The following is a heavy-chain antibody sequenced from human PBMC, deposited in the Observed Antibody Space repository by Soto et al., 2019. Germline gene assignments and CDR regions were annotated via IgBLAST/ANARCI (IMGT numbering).Heavy chain of an antibody. CDR3: AKDQDAVAGTFDY. J-gene: IGHJ4*02. CDR1: GFTFDDYA. Sequence: EVRLVESGGGLVQPGRSLRLSCAASGFTFDDYAMHWVRQAPGKGLEWVSGISWNSGSIGYADSVKGRFTISRDNAKNSLYLQMNSLRAEDTALYYCAKDQDAVAGTFDYWGQGTLVTVSS. CDR2: ISWNSGSI. V-gene: IGHV3-9*01. D-gene: IGHD6-19*01.